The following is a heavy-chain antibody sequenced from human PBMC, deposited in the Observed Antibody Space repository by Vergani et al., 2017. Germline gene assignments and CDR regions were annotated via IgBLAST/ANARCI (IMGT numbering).Heavy chain of an antibody. V-gene: IGHV4-38-2*02. CDR1: GGSISSGYY. Sequence: QVQLQESGPGLVKPSQTLSLTCTVSGGSISSGYYWGWIRQPPGKGLEWIGSIFHSGSTYYNPSLKSRVTISVDTSKNQFSLKLSSVTAADTAVYYCARDGXGVDGITIFGVVIWGFDYWGQGTLVTVSS. D-gene: IGHD3-3*01. CDR2: IFHSGST. J-gene: IGHJ4*02. CDR3: ARDGXGVDGITIFGVVIWGFDY.